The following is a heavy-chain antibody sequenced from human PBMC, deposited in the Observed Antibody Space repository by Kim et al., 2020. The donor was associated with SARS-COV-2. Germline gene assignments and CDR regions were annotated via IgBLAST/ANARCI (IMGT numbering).Heavy chain of an antibody. J-gene: IGHJ3*02. Sequence: GGSLRLSCTASGFTFGDYAMSWVRQAPGKGLEWVGFIRSKAYGGTTEYAASVKGRFTISRDDSKSIAYLQMNSLKTEDTAVYYCTRDQMVRGVIIYGSGKDAFDIWGQGTMVTVSS. V-gene: IGHV3-49*04. CDR1: GFTFGDYA. CDR3: TRDQMVRGVIIYGSGKDAFDI. CDR2: IRSKAYGGTT. D-gene: IGHD3-10*01.